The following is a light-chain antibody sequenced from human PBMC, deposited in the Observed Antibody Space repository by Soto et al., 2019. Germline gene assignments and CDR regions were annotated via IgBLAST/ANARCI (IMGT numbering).Light chain of an antibody. CDR1: QSISSY. CDR3: QQSYSTPRT. Sequence: DIQMTQSPSSLSASAGDRVTITCRASQSISSYLNWYQQKPGKAPKLLIYAASSLQSGVPSRFSGSGSGTDFTLTISSLQPEDFATYYCQQSYSTPRTFGQGTTVEIK. V-gene: IGKV1-39*01. CDR2: AAS. J-gene: IGKJ1*01.